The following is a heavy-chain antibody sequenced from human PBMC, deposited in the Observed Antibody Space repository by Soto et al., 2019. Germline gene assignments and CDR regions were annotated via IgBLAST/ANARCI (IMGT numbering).Heavy chain of an antibody. J-gene: IGHJ2*01. CDR2: VYHSGTT. CDR1: GDYITSHY. CDR3: ARPKGTAPAVWYFDL. Sequence: QVQLQESGPGLVKPSETLSLTCTVSGDYITSHYWSWIRQPPGKGLEWIGYVYHSGTTDSNPSLTSRVTISIDTAKNEPSLSLTSVTPADTAVYYCARPKGTAPAVWYFDLWGRGTRVTVSS. V-gene: IGHV4-59*08. D-gene: IGHD1-1*01.